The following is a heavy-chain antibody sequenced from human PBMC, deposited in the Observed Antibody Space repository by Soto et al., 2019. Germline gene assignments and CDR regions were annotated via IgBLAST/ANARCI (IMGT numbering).Heavy chain of an antibody. D-gene: IGHD1-1*01. CDR1: GGSISSSNW. CDR2: IYHSGST. V-gene: IGHV4-4*02. Sequence: QVQLQESGPGLVKPSGTLSLTCAVSGGSISSSNWWSWVRQPPGKGLEWIGEIYHSGSTNYNPSLKSRVTISVDKSKNQFSLKLSSVTAADTAVYYCARISPEALDPMAGYYYGKDVWGQGTTVTVSS. CDR3: ARISPEALDPMAGYYYGKDV. J-gene: IGHJ6*02.